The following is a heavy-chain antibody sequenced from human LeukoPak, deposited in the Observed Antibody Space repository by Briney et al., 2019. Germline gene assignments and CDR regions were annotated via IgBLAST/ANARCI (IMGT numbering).Heavy chain of an antibody. J-gene: IGHJ4*02. CDR3: ARDEFRVAVAGTFDY. CDR2: IIPILGIA. Sequence: SVKVSCKASGGTFSSYAISWVRQAPGQGLEWMGRIIPILGIANYAQKFQGRVTITADNSTSTAYMELSSLRSEDTAVYYCARDEFRVAVAGTFDYWGQGTLVTVSS. CDR1: GGTFSSYA. V-gene: IGHV1-69*04. D-gene: IGHD6-19*01.